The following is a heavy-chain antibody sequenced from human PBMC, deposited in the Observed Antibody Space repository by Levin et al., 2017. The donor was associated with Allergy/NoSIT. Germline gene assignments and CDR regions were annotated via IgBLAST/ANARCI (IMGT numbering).Heavy chain of an antibody. J-gene: IGHJ4*02. CDR3: AKGVAEDSTGWFYFDR. D-gene: IGHD6-6*01. CDR1: GFTFNNYA. Sequence: GGSLRLSCAASGFTFNNYALNWVRQAPGKGLEWLSVISGGGDTTYYADSVEGRFTISRDNSKNTLYLQMNSLRAEDTAMYYCAKGVAEDSTGWFYFDRWGKGTLVTVSS. CDR2: ISGGGDTT. V-gene: IGHV3-23*01.